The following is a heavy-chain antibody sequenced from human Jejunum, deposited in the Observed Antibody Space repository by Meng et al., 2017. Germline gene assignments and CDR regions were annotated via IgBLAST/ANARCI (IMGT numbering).Heavy chain of an antibody. Sequence: LVQTGFEWKKPGDSLKVSCTASGYIFTKHARNWVRQAPGQGLEWMGEINTNTGNSNYAQGFTGRFVFSVDTSVSTAYLQINNLRAEDTAVYYCAKTGYSGYDLDYWGQGTLVTVSS. CDR3: AKTGYSGYDLDY. D-gene: IGHD5-12*01. CDR2: INTNTGNS. CDR1: GYIFTKHA. J-gene: IGHJ4*02. V-gene: IGHV7-4-1*02.